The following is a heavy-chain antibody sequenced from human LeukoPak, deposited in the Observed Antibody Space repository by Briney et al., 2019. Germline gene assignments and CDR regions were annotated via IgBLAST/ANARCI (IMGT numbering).Heavy chain of an antibody. Sequence: TGTSLSPSRAPSGFTFSTCGMDGVRQAPGKGLEWVALITYDGYYKYYSDSVKGRFTISSDTPKNTLSLQINSQRAEDTAVYYCAEDPSTGVLAAPMGYWRQGTLVTVSS. CDR2: ITYDGYYK. CDR1: GFTFSTCG. D-gene: IGHD2-15*01. J-gene: IGHJ4*02. V-gene: IGHV3-30*18. CDR3: AEDPSTGVLAAPMGY.